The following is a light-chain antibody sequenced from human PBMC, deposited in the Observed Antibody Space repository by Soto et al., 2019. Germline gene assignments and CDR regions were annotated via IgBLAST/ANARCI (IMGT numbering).Light chain of an antibody. CDR1: SSDIGGYNY. CDR2: DVS. CDR3: CSYATGNTYV. V-gene: IGLV2-11*01. J-gene: IGLJ1*01. Sequence: QSALTQPRSVSGSPGQSVTISCTGASSDIGGYNYVSWYQQYPGKAPKLMIYDVSKRPSGLPDRFSGSKSGNTASLTISGLQAEDEADYYCCSYATGNTYVFGTGTKVTVL.